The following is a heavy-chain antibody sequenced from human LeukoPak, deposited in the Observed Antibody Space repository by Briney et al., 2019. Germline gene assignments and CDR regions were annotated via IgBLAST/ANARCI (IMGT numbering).Heavy chain of an antibody. CDR3: AKSGGDTYFDY. CDR1: GFTFSNYA. CDR2: ISYDGSNK. D-gene: IGHD3-10*01. V-gene: IGHV3-30*18. J-gene: IGHJ4*02. Sequence: GGSLRLSCTASGFTFSNYAIHWVRQAPGKGLEWVVVISYDGSNKYYPDSVKGRFTISRDNSKNTVFLQMNSLRAEDTAVYYCAKSGGDTYFDYWGQGTLVTVSS.